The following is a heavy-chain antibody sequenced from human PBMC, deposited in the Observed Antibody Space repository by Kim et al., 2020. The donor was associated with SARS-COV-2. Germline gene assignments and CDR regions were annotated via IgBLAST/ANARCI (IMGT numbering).Heavy chain of an antibody. V-gene: IGHV4-59*08. Sequence: SETLSLTCSVSGGSISSYYWSWIRQPPGKGLEWIGYIFYTGNTDYSPSLKSRVTISVDTSKNQFSLKLRSVTAADTAVYYCARHGNGYYDRHFDYWGQVT. J-gene: IGHJ4*02. CDR3: ARHGNGYYDRHFDY. CDR2: IFYTGNT. CDR1: GGSISSYY. D-gene: IGHD4-17*01.